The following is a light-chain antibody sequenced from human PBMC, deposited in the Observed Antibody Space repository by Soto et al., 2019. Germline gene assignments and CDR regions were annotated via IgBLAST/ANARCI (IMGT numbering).Light chain of an antibody. V-gene: IGKV3D-15*01. Sequence: EIVMTQSPATLSVSPGERATLSCRASQSVSSNLAWYQQKPGQAPRLLIYGASIRATGITARFSGSGSGTEFTLTLSSLQSEDFAVYYCQQYNNWPLTFGGGTKVEIK. CDR1: QSVSSN. J-gene: IGKJ4*01. CDR2: GAS. CDR3: QQYNNWPLT.